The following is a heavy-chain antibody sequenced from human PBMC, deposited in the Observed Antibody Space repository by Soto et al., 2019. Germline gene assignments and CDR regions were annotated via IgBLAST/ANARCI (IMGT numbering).Heavy chain of an antibody. V-gene: IGHV1-2*04. Sequence: ASVKVSCKASGYTFTSYYMHWVRQAPGQGLEWMGWINPNSGGTNYAQKFQGWVTMTRDTSISTAYKELSRLRSDDTAVYYCARASDYDFWSVYYPYFDYGGKGTLATVPS. J-gene: IGHJ4*02. CDR1: GYTFTSYY. CDR3: ARASDYDFWSVYYPYFDY. D-gene: IGHD3-3*01. CDR2: INPNSGGT.